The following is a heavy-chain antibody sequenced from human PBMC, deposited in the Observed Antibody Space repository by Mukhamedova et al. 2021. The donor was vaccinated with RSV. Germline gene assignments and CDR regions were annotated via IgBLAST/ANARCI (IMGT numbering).Heavy chain of an antibody. Sequence: DTRYSPSFQGQVTISADKSISTAYLQWSSLKASDTAMYYCARQRGYSGYDHFDYWGQGTLVTVPS. J-gene: IGHJ4*02. CDR3: ARQRGYSGYDHFDY. V-gene: IGHV5-51*01. CDR2: DT. D-gene: IGHD5-12*01.